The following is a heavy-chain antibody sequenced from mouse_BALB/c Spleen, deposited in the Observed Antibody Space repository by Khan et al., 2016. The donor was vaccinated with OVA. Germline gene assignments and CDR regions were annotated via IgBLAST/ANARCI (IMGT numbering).Heavy chain of an antibody. V-gene: IGHV3-2*02. Sequence: EVPLPASGPGLVKPSQSLSLTCTVTGYSITSDYAWNWIRQFPGNKLEWMGYISYSGDPSYHPSLKSRISVTRDTSKNQFFLQLNSGTTEDTATYYCAMGRTYWGQGTLVAVSA. CDR2: ISYSGDP. D-gene: IGHD2-3*01. J-gene: IGHJ3*01. CDR1: GYSITSDYA. CDR3: AMGRTY.